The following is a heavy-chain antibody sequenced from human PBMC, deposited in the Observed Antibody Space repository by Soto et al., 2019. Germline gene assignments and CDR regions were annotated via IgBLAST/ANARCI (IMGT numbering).Heavy chain of an antibody. V-gene: IGHV6-1*01. CDR3: GRLIGNSWLDF. Sequence: SPSLSLTCAISGDGVSSNTGASNWIRQSPSRALEWLGRIYYRSKWHNEYAVSVKSRITINPDTSKNQLSLHLNTVTHKDKAGNYCGRLIGNSWLDFWGQGTLVTVTS. CDR2: IYYRSKWHN. CDR1: GDGVSSNTGA. D-gene: IGHD1-26*01. J-gene: IGHJ5*01.